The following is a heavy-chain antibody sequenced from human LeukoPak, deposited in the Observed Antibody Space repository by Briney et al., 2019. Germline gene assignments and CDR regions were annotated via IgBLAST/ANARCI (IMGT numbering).Heavy chain of an antibody. D-gene: IGHD2-21*02. Sequence: PGASLRLSCAASGFTFSNYAMSWVRQAPGKGLEWVAVISYDGSNKYYADSVKGRFTISRDNSKNTLYLQMNSLRAEDTAVYYCASNGLPAAFDIWGQGTMVTVSS. CDR1: GFTFSNYA. CDR2: ISYDGSNK. J-gene: IGHJ3*02. V-gene: IGHV3-30*03. CDR3: ASNGLPAAFDI.